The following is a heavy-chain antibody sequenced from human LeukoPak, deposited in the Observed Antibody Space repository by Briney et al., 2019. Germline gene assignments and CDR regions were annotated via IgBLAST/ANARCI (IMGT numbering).Heavy chain of an antibody. J-gene: IGHJ4*02. CDR3: AKAPTSNSSGWYNFDY. V-gene: IGHV3-30*18. CDR1: GFTFSSYG. CDR2: ISYDGSNK. Sequence: GRSLRLSCAASGFTFSSYGMHWVRQAPGKGLEWVAVISYDGSNKYYADSVKGRFTISRVNSKNTLYLQMNSLRAEDTAVYYCAKAPTSNSSGWYNFDYWGQGTLVTVSS. D-gene: IGHD6-19*01.